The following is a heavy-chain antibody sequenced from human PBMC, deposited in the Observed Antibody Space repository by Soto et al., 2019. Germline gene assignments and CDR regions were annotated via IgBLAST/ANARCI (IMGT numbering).Heavy chain of an antibody. D-gene: IGHD2-21*02. CDR2: IYWDDDK. CDR3: VQSRCGGGCLYSYSSHSYYGLDV. V-gene: IGHV2-5*02. CDR1: GLSLSTTGVG. J-gene: IGHJ6*02. Sequence: GSGPTLVNPTQTLTLTCTFSGLSLSTTGVGVGWIRQPPGKALEWLALIYWDDDKRYSPSLKSRLTITKDTSKNQVVLTMTNMDPVDTATYYCVQSRCGGGCLYSYSSHSYYGLDVWGQGTTVPVSS.